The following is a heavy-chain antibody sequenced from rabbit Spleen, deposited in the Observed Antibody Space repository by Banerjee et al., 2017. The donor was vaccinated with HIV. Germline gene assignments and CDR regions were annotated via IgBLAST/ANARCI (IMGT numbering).Heavy chain of an antibody. D-gene: IGHD8-1*01. CDR3: ARDAGSYDYIDVYFNL. Sequence: EESGGGLVQPEGSLTLTCTASGFSFSSSYWICWVRQAPGKGLEWIACIGAGSSGTTYYASWAKGRFTISKTSSTTVTLQMTSLTAADTATYFCARDAGSYDYIDVYFNLWGQGTLVTVS. CDR2: IGAGSSGTT. J-gene: IGHJ4*01. V-gene: IGHV1S45*01. CDR1: GFSFSSSYW.